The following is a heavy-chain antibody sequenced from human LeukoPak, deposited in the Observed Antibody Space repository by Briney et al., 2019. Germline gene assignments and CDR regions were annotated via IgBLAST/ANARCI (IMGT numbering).Heavy chain of an antibody. CDR1: GFTFSNYW. CDR2: IKQDGSER. V-gene: IGHV3-7*01. Sequence: PGGSLRLSCAASGFTFSNYWVSWFRQAPGQGLEWVASIKQDGSERYYVDSVKGRFTISRDNAKNSLFLQLSSLRVEDTAVYYCARGSMDIYHLYSDYWGQGTLVTVSS. J-gene: IGHJ4*02. CDR3: ARGSMDIYHLYSDY. D-gene: IGHD2-15*01.